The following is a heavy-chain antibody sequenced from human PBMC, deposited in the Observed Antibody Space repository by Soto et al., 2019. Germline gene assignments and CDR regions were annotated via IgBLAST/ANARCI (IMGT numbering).Heavy chain of an antibody. J-gene: IGHJ6*02. CDR1: GYTFTGYY. V-gene: IGHV1-2*02. CDR2: INPNSGGP. D-gene: IGHD1-20*01. Sequence: QVQLVQSGAEVKKPGASVKVSCKASGYTFTGYYMHWVQQAPGQGLERMGWINPNSGGPNYVQKFQGRVNRTRNTTNNTAYMELRRLRSDDTAVYDCARDSPAGSDNWNRYYGMDVWGQGTTVTVSS. CDR3: ARDSPAGSDNWNRYYGMDV.